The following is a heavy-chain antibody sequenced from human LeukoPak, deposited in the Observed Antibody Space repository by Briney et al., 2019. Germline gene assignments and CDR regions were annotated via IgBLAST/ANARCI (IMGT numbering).Heavy chain of an antibody. D-gene: IGHD4-23*01. CDR3: ARRGGNDAFDI. Sequence: GESLKISCKGSGYSFSNYWIGWVRQMPGKGLEWMAIIYPGDSDTRYSPSFQGQVTISADKSISTAYLQWSSLKASVTAIYYCARRGGNDAFDIWGQGTMVTVSA. V-gene: IGHV5-51*01. CDR2: IYPGDSDT. J-gene: IGHJ3*02. CDR1: GYSFSNYW.